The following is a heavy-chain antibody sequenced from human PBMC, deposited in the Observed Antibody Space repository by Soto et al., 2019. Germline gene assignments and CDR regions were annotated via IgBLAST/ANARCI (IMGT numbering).Heavy chain of an antibody. CDR2: IKSKTDGGTT. V-gene: IGHV3-15*01. CDR3: TTDLTRYCSGGSCYPFDY. D-gene: IGHD2-15*01. CDR1: GFTFSNAW. J-gene: IGHJ4*02. Sequence: EVQLVESGGGLVKPGGSLRLSCAASGFTFSNAWMSWVRQAPGKGLEWVGRIKSKTDGGTTDYAAPVKGRFTISRDDSKNTLYLQMNSLKTEDTAVYYCTTDLTRYCSGGSCYPFDYWGQGTLVTVSS.